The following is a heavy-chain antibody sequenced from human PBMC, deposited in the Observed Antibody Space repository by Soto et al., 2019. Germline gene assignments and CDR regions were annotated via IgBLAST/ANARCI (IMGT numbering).Heavy chain of an antibody. J-gene: IGHJ3*02. CDR1: GFSLRNSGVG. D-gene: IGHD3-3*01. CDR2: IYWDDDK. Sequence: QITLKESGPTLVRPTQTLTLTCTFSGFSLRNSGVGVGWIRQPPGGALEWLALIYWDDDKRYSPYLKSRLTNTRDTAKNQVDLTLTHMVPVDTDTYFCAHRLQGSRDYGFDIWGQGTMVTVSS. V-gene: IGHV2-5*02. CDR3: AHRLQGSRDYGFDI.